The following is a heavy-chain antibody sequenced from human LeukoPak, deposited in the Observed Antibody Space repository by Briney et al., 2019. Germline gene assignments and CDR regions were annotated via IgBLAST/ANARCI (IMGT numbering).Heavy chain of an antibody. J-gene: IGHJ4*02. CDR2: ISSSSTHL. D-gene: IGHD1-26*01. CDR3: ARDLIVEGNAILGY. Sequence: PGGSLRLSCAASGFTFSSYSMNWVRQAPGKGLEWVSSISSSSTHLYHPDSVKGRFAISRDNAKNSLYLQMNSLRAEDTAVYYCARDLIVEGNAILGYCGEGTLGTVSS. V-gene: IGHV3-21*01. CDR1: GFTFSSYS.